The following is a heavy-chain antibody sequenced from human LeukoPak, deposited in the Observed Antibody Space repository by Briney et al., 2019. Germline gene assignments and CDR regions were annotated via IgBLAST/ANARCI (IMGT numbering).Heavy chain of an antibody. CDR1: GASISTAGYY. CDR3: ARDHSYYFGSQTSTLDV. Sequence: SETLSLACTFSGASISTAGYYWTWIRQSPGGGLEWIGYIYYTGSIDYNPSLKSRLTMSLDTSKNQFSLKLRSVTAADTAIYYCARDHSYYFGSQTSTLDVWGQGTAVTVSS. CDR2: IYYTGSI. D-gene: IGHD3-10*01. J-gene: IGHJ6*02. V-gene: IGHV4-31*03.